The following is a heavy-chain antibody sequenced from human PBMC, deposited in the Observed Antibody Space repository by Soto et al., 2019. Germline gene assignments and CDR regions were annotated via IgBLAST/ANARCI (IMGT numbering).Heavy chain of an antibody. Sequence: GGSLRLSCAASGFTFSSYGMHWVRQAPGKGLEWVAIIWYDGSNKYYADSVKGRVTISRDNSKNTLYLQMNSLRAEDTAVYYCARGRGYYYYGMDVWGQGTTVTVSS. CDR1: GFTFSSYG. J-gene: IGHJ6*02. CDR3: ARGRGYYYYGMDV. V-gene: IGHV3-33*01. CDR2: IWYDGSNK.